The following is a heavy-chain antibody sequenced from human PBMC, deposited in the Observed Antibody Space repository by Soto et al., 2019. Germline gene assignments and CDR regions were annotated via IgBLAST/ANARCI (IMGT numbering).Heavy chain of an antibody. D-gene: IGHD6-19*01. CDR3: ARAYSSGLRPFDY. V-gene: IGHV3-53*01. CDR1: GFTVSSNY. CDR2: IYSGGST. J-gene: IGHJ4*02. Sequence: EVQLVESGGGLIQPGGSLRLSCAASGFTVSSNYMSWVRQAPGKGLEWVSVIYSGGSTYYADSVKGRFTISRDNSKNTLYLQMNSLRAEDTAVYYCARAYSSGLRPFDYWGQGTLVTVSS.